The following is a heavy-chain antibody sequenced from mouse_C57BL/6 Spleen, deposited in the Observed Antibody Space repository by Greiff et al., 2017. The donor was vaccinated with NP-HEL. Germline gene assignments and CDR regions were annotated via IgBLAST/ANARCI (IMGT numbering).Heavy chain of an antibody. CDR2: IWSGGST. CDR1: GFSLTSYG. CDR3: ARNYYYGSSWYFDV. J-gene: IGHJ1*03. D-gene: IGHD1-1*01. Sequence: QVQLQQSGPGLVQPSQSLSITCTVSGFSLTSYGVHWVRQSPGKGLEWLGVIWSGGSTDYNAAFIARLSISKDNSKSEVFCKMNSLQADDTAIYYCARNYYYGSSWYFDVWGTVATVTVSS. V-gene: IGHV2-2*01.